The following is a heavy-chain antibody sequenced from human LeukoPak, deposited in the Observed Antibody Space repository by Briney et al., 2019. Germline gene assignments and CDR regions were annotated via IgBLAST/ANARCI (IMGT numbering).Heavy chain of an antibody. Sequence: GGSLRLSCAASGFTFSSYGMHWVRQAPGKGLEWVAVIWYDGSNKYYADSVKGRFTISRDNSKNTLYLQMNSLRAEDTAVYYCARAQLEQLWLLFDYWGQGTPVTVSS. V-gene: IGHV3-33*01. D-gene: IGHD5-18*01. CDR3: ARAQLEQLWLLFDY. CDR2: IWYDGSNK. J-gene: IGHJ4*02. CDR1: GFTFSSYG.